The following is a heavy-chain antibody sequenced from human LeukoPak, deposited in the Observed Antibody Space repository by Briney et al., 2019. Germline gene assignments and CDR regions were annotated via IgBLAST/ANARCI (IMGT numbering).Heavy chain of an antibody. CDR2: INPNSGGT. D-gene: IGHD6-13*01. Sequence: VASVKVSCKASGYTFTGYYMHWVRQAPGQGLEWMGWINPNSGGTNYAQKFQGRVTMTRDTSISTACMELSRLRSDDTAVYYCARDDSGIAAALFDYWGQGTLVTVSS. J-gene: IGHJ4*02. CDR3: ARDDSGIAAALFDY. V-gene: IGHV1-2*02. CDR1: GYTFTGYY.